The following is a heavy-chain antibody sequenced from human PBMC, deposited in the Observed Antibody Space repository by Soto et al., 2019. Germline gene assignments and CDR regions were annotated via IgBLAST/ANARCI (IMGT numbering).Heavy chain of an antibody. Sequence: SETLSLTCAVYGGSFSGYYWSWIRQPPGKGLEWIREINHSGSTNYNPSLKSRVTISVDTSKNQFSLKLSSVTAADTAVYYCGRGVVNSNYAQRYFDDWGQGTLVTVSS. CDR3: GRGVVNSNYAQRYFDD. CDR2: INHSGST. V-gene: IGHV4-34*01. D-gene: IGHD4-4*01. CDR1: GGSFSGYY. J-gene: IGHJ4*02.